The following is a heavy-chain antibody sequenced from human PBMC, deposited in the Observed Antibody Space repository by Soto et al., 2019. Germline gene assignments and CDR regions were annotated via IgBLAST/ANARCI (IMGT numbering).Heavy chain of an antibody. CDR1: GFSLSTSGVG. CDR2: IYWDDDQ. D-gene: IGHD2-15*01. CDR3: VHRRRFCGGNSCYSIWFAP. J-gene: IGHJ5*02. V-gene: IGHV2-5*02. Sequence: QITLKESGPTLVKPTQTLTLTCTFSGFSLSTSGVGVGWIRQPPGKALEWLALIYWDDDQRYSPSLKSRLASTNDPXXIXVXXTMTNTEPVDTATYYCVHRRRFCGGNSCYSIWFAPWGQGTLVTVSS.